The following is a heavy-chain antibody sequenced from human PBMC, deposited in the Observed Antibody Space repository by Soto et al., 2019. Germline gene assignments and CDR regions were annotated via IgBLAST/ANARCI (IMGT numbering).Heavy chain of an antibody. CDR3: ARSIGSGGVVGGFDY. CDR2: IIPIFDTP. D-gene: IGHD3-16*02. Sequence: QVQLVQSGAEVQKPGSAVKVSCKASGGTFTKYAMNWVRQAPGQGPEWMGGIIPIFDTPRYAQRFQGRVTITVDESTNTAYMDLSSLTFEDTAMYYCARSIGSGGVVGGFDYWGQVTLVTVSS. V-gene: IGHV1-69*01. CDR1: GGTFTKYA. J-gene: IGHJ4*02.